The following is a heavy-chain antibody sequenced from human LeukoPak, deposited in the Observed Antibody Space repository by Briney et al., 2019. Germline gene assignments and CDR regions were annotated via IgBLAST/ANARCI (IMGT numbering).Heavy chain of an antibody. CDR1: GGSISSGDYY. CDR3: ARVNRRLWFGFYYFDY. J-gene: IGHJ4*02. Sequence: SETLSLTCTVSGGSISSGDYYWSWIRQPPGKGLEWIGYIYYSGSTYYNPSLKSRVTISVDTSKNQFSLKLSSVTAADTAVYYCARVNRRLWFGFYYFDYWGQGTLVTVSS. D-gene: IGHD3-10*01. V-gene: IGHV4-30-4*01. CDR2: IYYSGST.